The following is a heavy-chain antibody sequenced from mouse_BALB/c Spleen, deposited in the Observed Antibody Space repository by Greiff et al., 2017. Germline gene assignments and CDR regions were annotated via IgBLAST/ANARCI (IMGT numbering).Heavy chain of an antibody. CDR2: ISSGSSTI. CDR1: GFTFSSFG. CDR3: ARRDGKKDYAMDY. Sequence: DVQLVESGGGLVQPGGSRKLSCAASGFTFSSFGMHWVRQAPEKGLEWVAYISSGSSTIYYADTVKGRFTISRDNPKNTLFLQMTSLRSEDTAMYYCARRDGKKDYAMDYWGQGTSVTVSS. V-gene: IGHV5-17*02. J-gene: IGHJ4*01. D-gene: IGHD2-1*01.